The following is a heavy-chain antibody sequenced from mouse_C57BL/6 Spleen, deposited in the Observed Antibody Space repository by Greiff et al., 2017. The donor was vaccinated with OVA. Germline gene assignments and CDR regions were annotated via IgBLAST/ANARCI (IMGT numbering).Heavy chain of an antibody. V-gene: IGHV5-17*01. CDR1: GFTFSDYG. CDR2: ISSGSSTI. J-gene: IGHJ3*01. CDR3: ARDDGYSVFAY. D-gene: IGHD2-3*01. Sequence: DVMLVESGGGLVKPGGSLKLSCAASGFTFSDYGMHWVRQAPEKGLEWVAYISSGSSTIYYADTVKGRFTISRDNAKNTLFLQMTSLRSEDTARYYCARDDGYSVFAYWGQGTLVTVSA.